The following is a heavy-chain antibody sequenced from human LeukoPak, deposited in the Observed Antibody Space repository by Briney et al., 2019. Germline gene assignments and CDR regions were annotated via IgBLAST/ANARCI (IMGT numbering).Heavy chain of an antibody. CDR1: GGSISSGSYY. J-gene: IGHJ5*02. Sequence: PSETLSLTCTVSGGSISSGSYYWSWIRQPAGKGLEWIGRIYTSGSTNYNPSLKSRVTISVDTSKNQFSLKLSSVTAADTAVYYCARGEYSSGWYGYYWFDPWGQGTLVTVSS. D-gene: IGHD6-19*01. V-gene: IGHV4-61*02. CDR3: ARGEYSSGWYGYYWFDP. CDR2: IYTSGST.